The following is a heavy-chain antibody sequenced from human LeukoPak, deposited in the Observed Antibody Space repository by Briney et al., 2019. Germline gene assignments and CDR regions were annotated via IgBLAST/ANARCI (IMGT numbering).Heavy chain of an antibody. J-gene: IGHJ3*02. V-gene: IGHV1-58*02. CDR2: IVVGSGNT. Sequence: SEKVSCKASGFTVTSSAMQWVRQPRGQRLEWVGWIVVGSGNTNYPQNFQERVTITREISTNTAYMELRSLRSEDTGVYYWAANTPRVVQDDAFDIWGQGKMVTVSS. CDR1: GFTVTSSA. CDR3: AANTPRVVQDDAFDI. D-gene: IGHD2-21*01.